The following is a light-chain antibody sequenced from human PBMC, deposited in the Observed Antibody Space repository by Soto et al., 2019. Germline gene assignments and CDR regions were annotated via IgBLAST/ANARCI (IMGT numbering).Light chain of an antibody. J-gene: IGKJ4*01. CDR3: LQRNSYPLT. Sequence: DIQMTQSPSSLSASVGDRVTITCRASQGIGNNLDWYQQKPGKAPKPLIYTASNLQGGVPSRFSGSGSGTEFTLTISSLQPEDFATYSCLQRNSYPLTFGGGTKVEI. CDR2: TAS. V-gene: IGKV1-17*01. CDR1: QGIGNN.